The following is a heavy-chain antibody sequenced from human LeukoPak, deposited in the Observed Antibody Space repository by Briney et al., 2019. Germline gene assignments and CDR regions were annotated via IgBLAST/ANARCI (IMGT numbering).Heavy chain of an antibody. D-gene: IGHD3-10*01. J-gene: IGHJ5*02. V-gene: IGHV1-18*04. CDR1: GYTFTSYG. CDR3: ARDRHYYGSGSYPGWFDP. Sequence: ASVKVSCKASGYTFTSYGISWVRQAPGQGLEWMGWISAYNGNTNYAQKPQGRVTMTTDTSTSTAYMELRSLRSDDTAVYYCARDRHYYGSGSYPGWFDPWGQGTLVTVSS. CDR2: ISAYNGNT.